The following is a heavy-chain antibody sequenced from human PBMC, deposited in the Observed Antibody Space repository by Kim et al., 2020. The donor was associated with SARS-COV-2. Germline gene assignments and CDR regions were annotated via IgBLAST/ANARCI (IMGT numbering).Heavy chain of an antibody. D-gene: IGHD1-1*01. V-gene: IGHV3-23*01. J-gene: IGHJ4*02. Sequence: DSVKGRFTISRDNPKTTVDLQINSLRSEDAAVYYCAREQPYGNNWRTFDYWGQGILVTVSS. CDR3: AREQPYGNNWRTFDY.